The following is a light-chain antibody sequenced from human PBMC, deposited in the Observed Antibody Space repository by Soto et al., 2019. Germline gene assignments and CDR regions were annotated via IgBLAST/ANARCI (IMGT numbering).Light chain of an antibody. CDR3: ASFTNTYSSV. V-gene: IGLV2-14*01. CDR2: NVN. Sequence: QSALTQPASVYASPGQSITISCTGTSGDVGAYDFVSWYQQHPGKAPRLMIYNVNNRPAGASNRFSGSKSGSTASLTISTLQAEDEADYYCASFTNTYSSVFGAGTKVTVL. J-gene: IGLJ1*01. CDR1: SGDVGAYDF.